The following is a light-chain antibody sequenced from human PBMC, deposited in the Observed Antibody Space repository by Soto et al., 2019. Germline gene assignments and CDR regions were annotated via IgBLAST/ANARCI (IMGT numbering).Light chain of an antibody. CDR2: DNN. CDR3: GTWDNSLSVVV. CDR1: SSNIGNMY. V-gene: IGLV1-51*01. Sequence: QSVLTQPPSVSAAPGQRVTIPSSGSSSNIGNMYVSWYQQVPGAAPKLLIYDNNKRLSGIPDRFSGSKSGTSDTLGITGLQTGDEADYYCGTWDNSLSVVVFGGGTKLTVL. J-gene: IGLJ2*01.